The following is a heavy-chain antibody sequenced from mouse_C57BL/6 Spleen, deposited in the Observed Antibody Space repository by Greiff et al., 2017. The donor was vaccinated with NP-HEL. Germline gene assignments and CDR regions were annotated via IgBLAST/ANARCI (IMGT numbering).Heavy chain of an antibody. D-gene: IGHD2-12*01. CDR3: AREVRAPTVVYFDY. CDR2: IYPGAGDT. CDR1: GYAFSSSW. V-gene: IGHV1-82*01. Sequence: QVQLQQSGPELVKPGASVKISCKASGYAFSSSWMNWVKQRPGKGLEWIGRIYPGAGDTNYNGKFKGKATLTADKSSSTAYMQLSSLTSEDYAVYFCAREVRAPTVVYFDYWGQGTTLTVSS. J-gene: IGHJ2*01.